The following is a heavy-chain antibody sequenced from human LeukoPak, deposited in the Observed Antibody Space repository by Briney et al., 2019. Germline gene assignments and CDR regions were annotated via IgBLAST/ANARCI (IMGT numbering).Heavy chain of an antibody. J-gene: IGHJ4*02. V-gene: IGHV4-59*01. CDR1: GGSISSYY. CDR3: ARGGWLQFDY. Sequence: PSETVSLTCTVSGGSISSYYWSWIRQPPGKGLEWIGYIYYSGSTNYNPSLKSRVTISVDTSKNQFSLKLSSVTAADTAVYYCARGGWLQFDYWGQGTLVTVSS. CDR2: IYYSGST. D-gene: IGHD5-24*01.